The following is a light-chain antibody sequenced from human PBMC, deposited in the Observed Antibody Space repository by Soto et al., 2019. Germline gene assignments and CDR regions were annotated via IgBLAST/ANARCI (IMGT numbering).Light chain of an antibody. V-gene: IGLV2-14*03. J-gene: IGLJ7*01. CDR1: SSDIGGYDY. Sequence: QPVLTQPASVSGSPGQSITISCTGTSSDIGGYDYVFWYRQHPGEAPKLLIYEVSHRPSGVSNRFSGSKSGYTASLTVSGLQAEDEGLYYCSSHTSSNTLVFGGGTQLTVL. CDR2: EVS. CDR3: SSHTSSNTLV.